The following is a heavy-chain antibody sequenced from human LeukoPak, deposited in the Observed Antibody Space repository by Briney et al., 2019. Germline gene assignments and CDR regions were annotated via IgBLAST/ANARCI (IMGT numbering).Heavy chain of an antibody. V-gene: IGHV3-23*01. CDR3: APVGGNAGGGFDY. CDR1: GFTFSSYA. D-gene: IGHD4-23*01. Sequence: GGSLRLSCAASGFTFSSYAMSWVRQAPGKGLEWVTAISGSGGSTYYADSVKGRFTISRDNSKNTLYLQMNSLRAEDTAVYYCAPVGGNAGGGFDYWGQGTLVTVSS. J-gene: IGHJ4*02. CDR2: ISGSGGST.